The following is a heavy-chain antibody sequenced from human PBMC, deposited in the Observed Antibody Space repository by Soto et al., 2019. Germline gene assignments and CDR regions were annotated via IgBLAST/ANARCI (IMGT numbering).Heavy chain of an antibody. D-gene: IGHD6-6*01. CDR3: AAIGAARRAVDY. V-gene: IGHV4-39*01. J-gene: IGHJ4*02. Sequence: SETLSLTCTVSGGSISSSSYYWGWIRQPPGKGLEWIGSIYYSGSTYYNPSLKSRVTISVDTSKNQFSLKLSSVTAADTAVYYCAAIGAARRAVDYWGQGTLVTVSS. CDR2: IYYSGST. CDR1: GGSISSSSYY.